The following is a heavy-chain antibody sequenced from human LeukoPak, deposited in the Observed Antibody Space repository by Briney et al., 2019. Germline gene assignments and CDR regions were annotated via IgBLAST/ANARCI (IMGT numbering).Heavy chain of an antibody. CDR3: ACYGDYFSGYYYGMDV. Sequence: SQTLTLTCTVSGGSISSGDYYWSWIRQPPGKGLEWIGYIYNSGSTYYNPSLKSRVTISVGTSKNQFSLKLSSVTAADTAVYYCACYGDYFSGYYYGMDVWGQGTTVIVSS. J-gene: IGHJ6*02. CDR1: GGSISSGDYY. D-gene: IGHD4-17*01. CDR2: IYNSGST. V-gene: IGHV4-30-4*08.